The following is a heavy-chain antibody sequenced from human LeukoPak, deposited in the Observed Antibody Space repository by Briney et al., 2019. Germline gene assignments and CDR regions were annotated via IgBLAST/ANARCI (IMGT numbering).Heavy chain of an antibody. CDR1: GGSMSSSY. D-gene: IGHD3-22*01. Sequence: SETLSLTCAVSGGSMSSSYWSWIRQPAGKGLEWIGRIYTSGSTNYNPSLKSRVTISADTSKNQFSLKLSSVTAADTAVYYCAREGYYDSSGYYLGAWGQGSLVTVSS. V-gene: IGHV4-4*07. CDR3: AREGYYDSSGYYLGA. CDR2: IYTSGST. J-gene: IGHJ5*02.